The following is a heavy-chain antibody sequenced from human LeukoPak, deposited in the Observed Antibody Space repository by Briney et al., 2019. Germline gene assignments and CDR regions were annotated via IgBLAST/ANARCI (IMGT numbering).Heavy chain of an antibody. Sequence: HPGGSLRLSCAASGFTFSNYGMSWVRQAPGKGLEWVSGISGSGGTTYYADSVKGRFTISRDNSKNTLYLQMNSLRAEDTAVYYCAELGITMIGGVWGKGTTVTISS. CDR2: ISGSGGTT. V-gene: IGHV3-23*01. J-gene: IGHJ6*04. D-gene: IGHD3-10*02. CDR1: GFTFSNYG. CDR3: AELGITMIGGV.